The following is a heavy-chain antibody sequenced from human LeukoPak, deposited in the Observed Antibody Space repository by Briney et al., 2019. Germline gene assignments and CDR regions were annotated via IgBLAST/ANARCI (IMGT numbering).Heavy chain of an antibody. CDR3: ARGTGTAMVHRYYGMDV. Sequence: XLSLXCXVSXGXISSGGYYWSWIRQHPGKGLEWIGYIYYSGSTYYNPSLKSRITISVDTSKNQFSLKLSSVTAADTAVYYCARGTGTAMVHRYYGMDVWGQGTTVTVSS. CDR2: IYYSGST. CDR1: XGXISSGGYY. D-gene: IGHD5-18*01. J-gene: IGHJ6*02. V-gene: IGHV4-31*03.